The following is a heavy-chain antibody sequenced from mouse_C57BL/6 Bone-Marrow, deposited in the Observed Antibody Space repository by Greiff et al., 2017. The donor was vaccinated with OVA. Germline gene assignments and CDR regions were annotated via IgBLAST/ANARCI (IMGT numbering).Heavy chain of an antibody. D-gene: IGHD1-1*01. CDR1: GYTFTSYW. CDR3: ARSQGKMLLRSA. V-gene: IGHV1-7*01. J-gene: IGHJ3*01. Sequence: VQLQQSGAELAKPGASVKLSCKASGYTFTSYWMHWVKQRPGQGLEWIGYINPSSGYPKYNQKFKDKATVTADKSSSTAYMQLSSLTYEDSAVYYCARSQGKMLLRSAWGQGTLVTVSA. CDR2: INPSSGYP.